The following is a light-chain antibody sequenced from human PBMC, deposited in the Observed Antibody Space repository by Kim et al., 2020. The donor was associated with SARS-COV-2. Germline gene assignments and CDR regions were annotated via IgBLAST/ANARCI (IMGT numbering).Light chain of an antibody. CDR1: QSINNW. CDR2: DAS. V-gene: IGKV1-5*01. CDR3: QQYTSYSIT. J-gene: IGKJ5*01. Sequence: GDRVTITCRASQSINNWVAWYQQKPGKAPNLLISDASSLKSEVPSRFSGSGSGTVFTLTISSLQPDDLATYYCQQYTSYSITFGQGTRLEIK.